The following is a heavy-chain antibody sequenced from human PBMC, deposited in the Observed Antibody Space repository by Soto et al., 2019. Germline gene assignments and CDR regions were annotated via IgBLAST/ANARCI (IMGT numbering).Heavy chain of an antibody. CDR1: GGSISSSNW. V-gene: IGHV4-4*02. CDR3: ARVDYYDSSGYQHRDFDY. CDR2: IYHSGST. D-gene: IGHD3-22*01. J-gene: IGHJ4*02. Sequence: PSETLSLTCAVSGGSISSSNWWSWVRQPPGKGLEWIGEIYHSGSTNYNPSLKSRVTISVDKSKNQFSLKLSSVTAADTAVYYCARVDYYDSSGYQHRDFDYWGQGTLVTVSS.